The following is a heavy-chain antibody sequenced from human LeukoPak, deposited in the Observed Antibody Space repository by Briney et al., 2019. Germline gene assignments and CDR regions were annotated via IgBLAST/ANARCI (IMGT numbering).Heavy chain of an antibody. CDR1: GGTFSSYA. V-gene: IGHV1-69*05. J-gene: IGHJ4*02. CDR2: IIPIFGTA. D-gene: IGHD5-24*01. Sequence: SVKVSCKASGGTFSSYAISWARQAPGQGLEWMGRIIPIFGTANYAQKFQGRVTITTDESTSTAYMELSSLRSEDTAVYYCASDHGYRAFDYWGQGTLVTVSS. CDR3: ASDHGYRAFDY.